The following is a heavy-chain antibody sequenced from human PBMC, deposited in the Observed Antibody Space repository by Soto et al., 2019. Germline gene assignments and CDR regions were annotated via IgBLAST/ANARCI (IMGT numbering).Heavy chain of an antibody. J-gene: IGHJ4*02. CDR1: GDSVSSNSAA. CDR3: ARGSDSSLDY. D-gene: IGHD2-21*02. Sequence: SQTLSLTCAISGDSVSSNSAAWNWISQSPARGLEWLGRTYYRSKWYNDYVVSMKSRLTINPDTSKNQFSLQLNTVTPEDTAVYYCARGSDSSLDYWGQRSRGTVSS. CDR2: TYYRSKWYN. V-gene: IGHV6-1*01.